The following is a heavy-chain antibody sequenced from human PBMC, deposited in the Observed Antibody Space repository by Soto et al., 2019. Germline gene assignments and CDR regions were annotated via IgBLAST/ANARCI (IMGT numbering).Heavy chain of an antibody. Sequence: PGGSLRLSCKVSGLTLGDHYVSWIRQAPGKGLEWLSFSSKSGSYTNYADSVKGRFTIYRDNAENSIYLQMDSLRAEDTALYFCARDVIVPAAYFDSWGQGTPVTVSS. D-gene: IGHD2-2*01. CDR3: ARDVIVPAAYFDS. CDR2: SSKSGSYT. J-gene: IGHJ4*02. V-gene: IGHV3-11*06. CDR1: GLTLGDHY.